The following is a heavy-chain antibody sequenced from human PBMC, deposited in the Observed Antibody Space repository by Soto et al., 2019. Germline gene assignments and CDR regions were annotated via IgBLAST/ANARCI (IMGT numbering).Heavy chain of an antibody. CDR3: GRVVEGATRHTDPDS. D-gene: IGHD2-21*01. CDR1: GVSIHNSHSF. CDR2: VYHNGGA. V-gene: IGHV4-39*01. J-gene: IGHJ5*01. Sequence: QVHLQESGPGLVKPSETLSLTCTFSGVSIHNSHSFWAWIRQPPGKGLQFIASVYHNGGAHYNSSLKSRVAISVDTANNQVSLRMRSLTAADTAFYYCGRVVEGATRHTDPDSWGQGILVTVSS.